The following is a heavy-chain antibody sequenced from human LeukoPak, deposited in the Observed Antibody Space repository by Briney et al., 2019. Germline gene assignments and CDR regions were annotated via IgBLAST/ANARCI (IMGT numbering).Heavy chain of an antibody. CDR1: GFTFSSYG. CDR2: IWYDGSNK. Sequence: PGGSLRLSCAASGFTFSSYGMHWVRQAPGKGLEWVAVIWYDGSNKYYADSVKGRFTISRDNSKNTLYLQMNSLGAENTAVYYCARVEGGNYYDSSGYYYWGQGTLVTVSS. J-gene: IGHJ4*02. CDR3: ARVEGGNYYDSSGYYY. D-gene: IGHD3-22*01. V-gene: IGHV3-33*01.